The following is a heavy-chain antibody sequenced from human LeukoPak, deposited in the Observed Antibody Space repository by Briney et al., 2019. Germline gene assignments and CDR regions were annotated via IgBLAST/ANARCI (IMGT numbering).Heavy chain of an antibody. CDR3: ARGIWFGDYYFDY. J-gene: IGHJ4*02. CDR1: GGSISSYY. V-gene: IGHV4-59*01. CDR2: IYYSGST. D-gene: IGHD3-10*01. Sequence: SETLSLTCTVSGGSISSYYWSWIRQPPGKGLEWIGYIYYSGSTNYNPSLKSRVTISVDTSKNQFSLKLSSVTAADTAVYYCARGIWFGDYYFDYWGQGTLVTVSS.